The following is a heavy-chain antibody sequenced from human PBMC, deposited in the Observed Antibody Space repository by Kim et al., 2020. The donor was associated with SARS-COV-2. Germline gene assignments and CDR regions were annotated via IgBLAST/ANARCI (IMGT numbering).Heavy chain of an antibody. Sequence: SETLSLTCTVSGGSISSGDYYWSWIRQPPGKGLEWIGYIYYSGSTYYNPSLKSRVTISVDTSKNQFSLKLSSVTAADTAVYYCAREIQLWPYYYFDYWGQGTLVTVSS. CDR2: IYYSGST. D-gene: IGHD5-18*01. J-gene: IGHJ4*02. CDR3: AREIQLWPYYYFDY. CDR1: GGSISSGDYY. V-gene: IGHV4-30-4*01.